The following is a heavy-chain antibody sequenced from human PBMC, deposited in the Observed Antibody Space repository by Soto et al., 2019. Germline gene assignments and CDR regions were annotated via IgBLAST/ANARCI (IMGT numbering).Heavy chain of an antibody. Sequence: EVQLLESGGGLVQPGGSLRLSCAASGFTFSSYAMTWVRQAPGKGLEWVSAISGGGGSTYYADSVKGRFTISSNNSKNTLYLQLNNLRAEDTALYCCAKDQGLGIPGGYDACDIWGQWTMVTVSS. V-gene: IGHV3-23*01. CDR1: GFTFSSYA. D-gene: IGHD7-27*01. CDR3: AKDQGLGIPGGYDACDI. J-gene: IGHJ3*02. CDR2: ISGGGGST.